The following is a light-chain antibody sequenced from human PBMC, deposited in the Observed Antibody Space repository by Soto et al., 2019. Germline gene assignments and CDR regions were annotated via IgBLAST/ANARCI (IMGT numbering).Light chain of an antibody. CDR3: CSYAGSYTYV. V-gene: IGLV2-11*01. CDR2: DVS. J-gene: IGLJ1*01. CDR1: SSDVGGYNY. Sequence: QSVLTQPRSVSGSPGQSVTISCTGTSSDVGGYNYVSWYQQHPSKAPKLMIYDVSKRPSGVPDRFSGSKSGNTASLTDSGLQAEDEADYYCCSYAGSYTYVFGTGTKVT.